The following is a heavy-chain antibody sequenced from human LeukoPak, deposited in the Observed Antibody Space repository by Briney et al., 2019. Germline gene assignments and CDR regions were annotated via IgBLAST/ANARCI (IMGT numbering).Heavy chain of an antibody. Sequence: GGSLRLSCAASEFMLTNYAMHWVRQAPGKGLEWVAVISYHGASKYYADSVKGRFTISRDISRNTLYLQMDSLRAEDTAVYYCARAGPNDHRFDYWGQGTLVTVSS. CDR1: EFMLTNYA. CDR2: ISYHGASK. V-gene: IGHV3-30-3*01. D-gene: IGHD1-1*01. J-gene: IGHJ4*02. CDR3: ARAGPNDHRFDY.